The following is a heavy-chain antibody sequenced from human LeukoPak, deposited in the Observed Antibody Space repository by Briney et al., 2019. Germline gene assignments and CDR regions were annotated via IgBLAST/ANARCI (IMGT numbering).Heavy chain of an antibody. J-gene: IGHJ4*02. CDR2: IIPIFGTA. Sequence: ASVKVSCKASGGTFSSYAISWVRQAPGQGLEWMGGIIPIFGTAHYAQKFQGRVTITTDEPTSTAYMALSSLRSEDTAVYYCARSSNYYDSSGYYPDYWGQGPLVTVSS. D-gene: IGHD3-22*01. CDR3: ARSSNYYDSSGYYPDY. CDR1: GGTFSSYA. V-gene: IGHV1-69*05.